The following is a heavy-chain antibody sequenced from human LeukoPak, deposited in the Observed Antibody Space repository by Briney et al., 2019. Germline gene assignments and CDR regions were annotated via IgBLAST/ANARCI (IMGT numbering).Heavy chain of an antibody. D-gene: IGHD6-13*01. V-gene: IGHV4-34*01. CDR1: GGSFSGYY. J-gene: IGHJ5*02. CDR2: INHSGST. Sequence: SETLSLTCAVYGGSFSGYYWSWIRQPPGKGLEWIGEINHSGSTNYNPSLKSRVTISVDTSKNQFSLKLSSVTAADTAVYYCAREETAAAGFDLWGQGTLVTVSS. CDR3: AREETAAAGFDL.